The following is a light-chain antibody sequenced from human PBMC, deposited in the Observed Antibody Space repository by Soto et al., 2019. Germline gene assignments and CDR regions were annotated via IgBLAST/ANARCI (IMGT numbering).Light chain of an antibody. CDR3: QKLHHYPDT. CDR1: QDISSS. V-gene: IGKV1-9*01. J-gene: IGKJ2*01. Sequence: DIPLTQSPSFLSAPVGDRVTITCRASQDISSSLGWYQQKPGKAPKLFIYAASTLHSGVPSRFSGSGSGTEFTLTISSLQPEDSATYFCQKLHHYPDTFGQGTKLEIK. CDR2: AAS.